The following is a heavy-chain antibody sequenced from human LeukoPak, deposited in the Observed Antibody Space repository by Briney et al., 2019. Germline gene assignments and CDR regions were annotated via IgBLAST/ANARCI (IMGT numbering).Heavy chain of an antibody. V-gene: IGHV5-51*01. CDR1: GYIFTNYW. D-gene: IGHD1-26*01. J-gene: IGHJ4*02. CDR2: IYPGASET. Sequence: GESLKISCKGSGYIFTNYWIGWVRQMPGKGLEWMGIIYPGASETRYSPSFQGQVTISVDKTVTTAYLQWSSLRASDTDMYYCARQLSGSYEDYWGQGTLVTVSP. CDR3: ARQLSGSYEDY.